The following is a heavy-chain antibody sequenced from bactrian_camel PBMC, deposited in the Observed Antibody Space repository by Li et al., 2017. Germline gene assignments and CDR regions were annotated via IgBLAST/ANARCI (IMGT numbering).Heavy chain of an antibody. CDR3: AADRSPPYCSPDYCFADT. D-gene: IGHD3*01. CDR2: IDADGET. J-gene: IGHJ6*01. Sequence: HVQLVESGGGSAQAGGSLRLTCVLTESHNVDYCMGWYRQTTGKEREEVAVIDADGETTYVDSVKDRFTVAQDSANPKRTIYLQMDSLKPEDTAMYYCAADRSPPYCSPDYCFADTWGQGTQVTVS. CDR1: ESHNVDYC. V-gene: IGHV3S55*01.